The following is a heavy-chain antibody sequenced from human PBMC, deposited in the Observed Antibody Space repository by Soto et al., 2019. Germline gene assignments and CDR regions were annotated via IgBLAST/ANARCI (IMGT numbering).Heavy chain of an antibody. Sequence: QVQLVQSGAEVKKPGSSVKVSCKASGGTFSSYAISWVRQAPGQGLEWMGEIIPIFGTANYAQKFQGRVTITADEPTSTAYIELSSLRSEDTAVYYCATDRGPSRGYYPCWFDPWGQGTLVTVSS. D-gene: IGHD3-22*01. CDR2: IIPIFGTA. V-gene: IGHV1-69*12. CDR1: GGTFSSYA. CDR3: ATDRGPSRGYYPCWFDP. J-gene: IGHJ5*02.